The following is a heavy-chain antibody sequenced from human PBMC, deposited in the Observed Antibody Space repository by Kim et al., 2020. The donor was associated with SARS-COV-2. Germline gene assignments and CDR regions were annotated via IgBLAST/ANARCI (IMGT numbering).Heavy chain of an antibody. V-gene: IGHV3-23*01. J-gene: IGHJ4*02. Sequence: GGSLRLSCAASGFTFSSYAMSWVRQAPGKGLEWVSAISGSGGSTYYADSVKGRFTISRDNSKNTLYLQMNSLRAEDTAVYYCAARPRSSVRGYWGQGTLVTVSS. CDR3: AARPRSSVRGY. CDR2: ISGSGGST. D-gene: IGHD6-13*01. CDR1: GFTFSSYA.